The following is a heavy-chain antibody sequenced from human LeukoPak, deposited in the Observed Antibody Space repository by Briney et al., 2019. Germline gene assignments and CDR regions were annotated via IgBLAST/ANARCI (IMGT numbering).Heavy chain of an antibody. V-gene: IGHV4-38-2*01. CDR2: IYHSGST. J-gene: IGHJ4*02. Sequence: SETLSLTCAVSGYSISSGYYWGWIRQAPGKGLEWIGSIYHSGSTYYNPSLKSRVTISVDTSKNQFSLKLSSVTAADTAVYYCARRVFSVVLYYFDYWGQGTLVTVSS. CDR1: GYSISSGYY. D-gene: IGHD4-23*01. CDR3: ARRVFSVVLYYFDY.